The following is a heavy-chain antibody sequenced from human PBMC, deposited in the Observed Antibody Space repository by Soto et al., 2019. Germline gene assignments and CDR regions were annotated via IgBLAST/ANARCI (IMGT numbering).Heavy chain of an antibody. J-gene: IGHJ5*02. V-gene: IGHV4-34*01. D-gene: IGHD3-22*01. Sequence: PSETLSLTCAVYGGSFSGYYWSWIRQPPGKGLEWIGEINHSGSTNYNPSLKSRVTISVDTSKNQFSLKLSSVTAADTAVYYCARKRNYYDSSGYYVNWFDPWGQGTLVTVSS. CDR3: ARKRNYYDSSGYYVNWFDP. CDR2: INHSGST. CDR1: GGSFSGYY.